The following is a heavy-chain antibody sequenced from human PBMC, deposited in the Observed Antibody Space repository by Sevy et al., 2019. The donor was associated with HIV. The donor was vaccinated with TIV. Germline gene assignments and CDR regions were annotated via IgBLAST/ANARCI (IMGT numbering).Heavy chain of an antibody. Sequence: SETLSLTCAVYGGSFSGYYWSWIRQPPGKGLEWIGEINHSGSTNYNPSLKSRVTISVDTSKNQFSLRLSSVTAADTAVYYCARGLIGDINPLRRESPSDCSGGSCYGPHFDYWGQGTLVTVSS. V-gene: IGHV4-34*01. J-gene: IGHJ4*02. CDR1: GGSFSGYY. CDR3: ARGLIGDINPLRRESPSDCSGGSCYGPHFDY. D-gene: IGHD2-15*01. CDR2: INHSGST.